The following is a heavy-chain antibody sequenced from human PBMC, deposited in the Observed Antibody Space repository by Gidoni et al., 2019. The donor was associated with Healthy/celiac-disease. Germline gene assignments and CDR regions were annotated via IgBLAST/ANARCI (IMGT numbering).Heavy chain of an antibody. V-gene: IGHV4-38-2*01. CDR3: ARHRKGVYYFDY. D-gene: IGHD3-16*01. Sequence: QVQLQESGPGLVKPSETLSLTCAVSGYSISSGYYWGWIRQPPGKGLEWIGSIYHSGSTYYNPSPKSRVTISVDTSKNQFSLKLSSVTAADTAVYYCARHRKGVYYFDYWGQGTLVTVSS. CDR1: GYSISSGYY. J-gene: IGHJ4*02. CDR2: IYHSGST.